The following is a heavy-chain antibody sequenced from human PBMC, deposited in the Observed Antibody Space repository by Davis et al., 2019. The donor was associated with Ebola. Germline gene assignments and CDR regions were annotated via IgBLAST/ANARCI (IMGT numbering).Heavy chain of an antibody. V-gene: IGHV3-30*04. D-gene: IGHD2-8*02. CDR2: ISYDGSNR. CDR3: ASNVTGYYFDY. Sequence: GESLKISCAASGFTFSSNSMSWIRQAPGKGLVWLAVISYDGSNRYYADSVKGRFTISRDNSKNTLYLQMNSLRAEDTAVYYCASNVTGYYFDYWGQGTLVTVSS. CDR1: GFTFSSNS. J-gene: IGHJ4*02.